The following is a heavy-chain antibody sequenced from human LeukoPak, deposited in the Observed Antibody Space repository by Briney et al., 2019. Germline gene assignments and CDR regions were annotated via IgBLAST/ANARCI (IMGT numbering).Heavy chain of an antibody. Sequence: SETLSLTCTVSGDPINSYYWSWLRQPPGKGLECIGYIYYSGSTNYNASLKSRVTMSIDTSKNQFSLKLSSVTAADTAVYYCARGDYVWGSNRLGWFDPWGQGTQVTVSS. CDR3: ARGDYVWGSNRLGWFDP. D-gene: IGHD3-16*02. CDR1: GDPINSYY. J-gene: IGHJ5*02. V-gene: IGHV4-59*01. CDR2: IYYSGST.